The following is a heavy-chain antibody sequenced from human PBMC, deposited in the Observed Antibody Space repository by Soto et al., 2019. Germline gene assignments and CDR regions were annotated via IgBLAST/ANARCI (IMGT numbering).Heavy chain of an antibody. CDR2: MNPNSGNT. CDR1: GYTFTSYD. D-gene: IGHD3-9*01. CDR3: ARGGDPSTITYYDILTGYNPYYYYMDV. Sequence: ASVKVSCKASGYTFTSYDINWVRQATGQGLEWMGWMNPNSGNTGYAQKFQGRVTMTRNTSISTAYMGLSSLRSEDTAVYYCARGGDPSTITYYDILTGYNPYYYYMDVWGKGTTVTVSS. J-gene: IGHJ6*03. V-gene: IGHV1-8*01.